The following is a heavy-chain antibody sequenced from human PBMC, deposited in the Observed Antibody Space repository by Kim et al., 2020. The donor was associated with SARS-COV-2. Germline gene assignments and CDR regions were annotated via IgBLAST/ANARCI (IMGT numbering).Heavy chain of an antibody. D-gene: IGHD6-13*01. CDR3: ARAKGIAAAGTRWFDP. V-gene: IGHV1-3*01. Sequence: KFQGRVTITRDTSASTAYMELSSLRSEDTAVYYCARAKGIAAAGTRWFDPWGQGTLVTVSS. J-gene: IGHJ5*02.